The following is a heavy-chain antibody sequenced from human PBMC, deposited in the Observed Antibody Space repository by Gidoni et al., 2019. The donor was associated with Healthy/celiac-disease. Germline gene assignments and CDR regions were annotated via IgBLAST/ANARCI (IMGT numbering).Heavy chain of an antibody. CDR3: AREVLGYCSSTSCYNNWFDP. CDR1: GYTFTSSG. D-gene: IGHD2-2*02. CDR2: ISAYNGNT. J-gene: IGHJ5*02. V-gene: IGHV1-18*01. Sequence: QVQLVQSGAEVKKPGASVKVSCKASGYTFTSSGISWVRQAPGQGLEWMGWISAYNGNTNYAQKLQGRVTMTTDTSTSTAYMELRSLRSDDTAVYYCAREVLGYCSSTSCYNNWFDPWGQGTLVTVSS.